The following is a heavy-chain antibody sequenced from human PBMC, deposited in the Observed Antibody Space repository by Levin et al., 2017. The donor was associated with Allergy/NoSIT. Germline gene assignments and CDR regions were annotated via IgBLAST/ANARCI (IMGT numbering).Heavy chain of an antibody. Sequence: ASVKVSCKASGYTFTGYYMHWVRQAPGQGLEWMGRINPNSGGTNYAQKFQGRVTMTRDTSISTAYMELSRLRSDDTAVYYCARSVAAAKGVYDYYMDGWGKGTTVTVSS. CDR2: INPNSGGT. CDR3: ARSVAAAKGVYDYYMDG. CDR1: GYTFTGYY. V-gene: IGHV1-2*06. D-gene: IGHD6-13*01. J-gene: IGHJ6*03.